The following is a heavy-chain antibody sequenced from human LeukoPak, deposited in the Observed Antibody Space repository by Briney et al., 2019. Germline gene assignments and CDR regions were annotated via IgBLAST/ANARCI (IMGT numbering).Heavy chain of an antibody. CDR2: IIPIFGTA. Sequence: ASVKVSCKASGGTFSSYAISWVRQAPGQGLEWMGGIIPIFGTANYAQKFQGRVTITADESTSTAYMELSSLRSEDTAVYYCVRAVVPADMGRYYFDYWGQGTLVTVSS. V-gene: IGHV1-69*13. D-gene: IGHD2-2*01. CDR3: VRAVVPADMGRYYFDY. CDR1: GGTFSSYA. J-gene: IGHJ4*02.